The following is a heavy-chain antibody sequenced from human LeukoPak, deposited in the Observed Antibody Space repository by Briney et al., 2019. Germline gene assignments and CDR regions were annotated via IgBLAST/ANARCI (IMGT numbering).Heavy chain of an antibody. CDR1: GFTFSSYA. V-gene: IGHV3-30*04. J-gene: IGHJ5*02. CDR2: ISYDGSNK. Sequence: GGSLRLSCAASGFTFSSYAMHWVRQAPGKGLEWVAVISYDGSNKYYADSVKGRFTISRDNSKNTLYLQMNSLRAEDTAVYYCARDLYDYQKWFDPWAREPWSPSPQ. D-gene: IGHD4-11*01. CDR3: ARDLYDYQKWFDP.